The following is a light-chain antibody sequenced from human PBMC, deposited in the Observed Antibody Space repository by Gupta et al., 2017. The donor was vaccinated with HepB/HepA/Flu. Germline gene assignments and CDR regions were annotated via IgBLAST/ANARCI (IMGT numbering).Light chain of an antibody. CDR2: GAS. CDR3: QQDGSASWT. V-gene: IGKV3-20*01. J-gene: IGKJ1*01. CDR1: QSVSYRY. Sequence: IVLTQSPGTLSLSPGERATLSCRASQSVSYRYLTWYQQKPGQAPRLLSDGASNRATGIPDRCSGSGSETDFTLTSSRLEPEDGAVDACQQDGSASWTCGQGTKVEI.